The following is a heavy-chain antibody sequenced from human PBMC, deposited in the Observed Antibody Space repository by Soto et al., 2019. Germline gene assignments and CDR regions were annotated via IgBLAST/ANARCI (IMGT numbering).Heavy chain of an antibody. CDR2: IAYDGCTK. D-gene: IGHD4-4*01. J-gene: IGHJ4*02. Sequence: QVQLMESGGGVVQPGRSLRLSCVASGFSFQNPAMYWIREAPGKGLEWVALIAYDGCTKYSDAVRGRFTVSRDNSKSTQYLQMNSLRAEDTAVYYCATSTSVTFDSWGQGTLVIVSS. V-gene: IGHV3-30-3*01. CDR1: GFSFQNPA. CDR3: ATSTSVTFDS.